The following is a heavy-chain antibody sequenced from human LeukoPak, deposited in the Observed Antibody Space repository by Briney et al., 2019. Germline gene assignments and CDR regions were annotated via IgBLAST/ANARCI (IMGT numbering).Heavy chain of an antibody. CDR3: AGMTDGYSHHPDY. CDR1: GGTFSSYA. CDR2: IIPIFGTA. D-gene: IGHD5-24*01. J-gene: IGHJ4*02. Sequence: PSVKVSCKASGGTFSSYAISWVRQAPGQGLEWMGGIIPIFGTANYAQKFQGRVTITTDESTSTAYMELSSLRSEDTAVYYCAGMTDGYSHHPDYGGQGTLVTVSS. V-gene: IGHV1-69*05.